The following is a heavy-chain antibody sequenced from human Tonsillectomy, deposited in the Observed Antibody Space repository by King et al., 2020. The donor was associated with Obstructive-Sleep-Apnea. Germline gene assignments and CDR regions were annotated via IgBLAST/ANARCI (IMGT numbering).Heavy chain of an antibody. J-gene: IGHJ6*02. CDR3: AREGPQLKRSDGMDV. CDR1: GFSFSSYA. CDR2: MSYDGSQK. V-gene: IGHV3-30*04. D-gene: IGHD6-13*01. Sequence: LVESGGGVVQPGRSLRLSCAASGFSFSSYAMHWVRQAPGRGLEWVAVMSYDGSQKYYADSVKGRFTISRDNSKNPLYLQMNSLRVEDTAVYYCAREGPQLKRSDGMDVWGQGTTVTVSS.